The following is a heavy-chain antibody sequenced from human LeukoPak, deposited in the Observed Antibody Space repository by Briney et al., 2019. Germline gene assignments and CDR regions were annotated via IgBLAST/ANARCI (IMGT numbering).Heavy chain of an antibody. D-gene: IGHD4-11*01. V-gene: IGHV5-51*01. CDR1: GYNFNTYW. J-gene: IGHJ5*02. CDR3: ARDLASTTGQNWFDP. CDR2: IRPMNSDV. Sequence: GESLKISCKGSGYNFNTYWVAWVRQLPGKGLEWMGIIRPMNSDVRYSPSFQGQVTISADRSINTAYLQWSSLKAADTAVYYCARDLASTTGQNWFDPWGQGTLVTVSS.